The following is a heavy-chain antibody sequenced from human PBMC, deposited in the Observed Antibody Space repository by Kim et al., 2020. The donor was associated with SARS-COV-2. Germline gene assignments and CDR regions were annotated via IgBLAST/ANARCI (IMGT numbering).Heavy chain of an antibody. CDR1: GFNFNDYL. Sequence: GGSLRLSCTASGFNFNDYLMNWVRQAPGKGLEWISSISSSNSYIYYAASVKGRFTISRDNAKNSLYLQMDSLRVEDTALYYCASDLYGFWSGPENDGGYWGQGTLVTVSS. D-gene: IGHD3-3*01. CDR3: ASDLYGFWSGPENDGGY. V-gene: IGHV3-21*01. J-gene: IGHJ4*02. CDR2: ISSSNSYI.